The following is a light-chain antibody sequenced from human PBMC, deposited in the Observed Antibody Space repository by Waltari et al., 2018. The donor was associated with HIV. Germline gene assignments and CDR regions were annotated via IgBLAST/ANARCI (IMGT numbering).Light chain of an antibody. Sequence: QSFLTQPPSASGTPGRRVVISCSGNTSNVGSNPVNWYRQVPGTAPKLPSFSNHQRPSGVTDRFAGSKSGTSASLAIKGLQSEDEADYYCAARDDSLNVWVFGGGTKLTVL. J-gene: IGLJ3*02. V-gene: IGLV1-44*01. CDR3: AARDDSLNVWV. CDR1: TSNVGSNP. CDR2: SNH.